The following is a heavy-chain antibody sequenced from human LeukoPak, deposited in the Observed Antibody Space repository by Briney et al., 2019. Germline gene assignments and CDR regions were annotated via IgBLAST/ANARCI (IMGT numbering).Heavy chain of an antibody. V-gene: IGHV4-59*01. D-gene: IGHD3-10*01. CDR3: ARDLEYYYGFDP. CDR1: GGSINSYY. Sequence: SETLSLTCTVSGGSINSYYWSWIRQPPGKGLEWIGYIYYSGSTNYNPSLKSRVTISVDTSKNQFSLKLSSVTAADTAVYYWARDLEYYYGFDPWGKGTLVTVSS. CDR2: IYYSGST. J-gene: IGHJ5*02.